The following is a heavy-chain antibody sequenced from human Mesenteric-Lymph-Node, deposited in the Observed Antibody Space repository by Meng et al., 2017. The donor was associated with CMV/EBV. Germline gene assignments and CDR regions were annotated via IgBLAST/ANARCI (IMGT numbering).Heavy chain of an antibody. J-gene: IGHJ4*02. CDR1: GFTFTSFG. V-gene: IGHV1-18*01. CDR2: LSSYNGNT. Sequence: VQLVQSGPEVKRPGASVKGSCRTSGFTFTSFGFTWVRQAPGQGLEWMGWLSSYNGNTNYAQKFQDRVTMTADKSTNTAYMELRNLRSDDTAMYYCAREIYYYDSYGPDYWGQGTLVTVSS. D-gene: IGHD3-22*01. CDR3: AREIYYYDSYGPDY.